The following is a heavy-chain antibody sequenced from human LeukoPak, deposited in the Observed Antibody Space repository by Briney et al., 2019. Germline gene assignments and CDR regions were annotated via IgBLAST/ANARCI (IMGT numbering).Heavy chain of an antibody. V-gene: IGHV4-34*01. D-gene: IGHD4-23*01. Sequence: SETLSLTCAVYGGSFSGYYWSWIRQPPGKGLEWIGEINHSGSTNYNPSLKSRVTISVDTSKNQFSLKLSSVTAADTAVYYCERGGGNSGYYFDYWGQGTLVTVSS. J-gene: IGHJ4*02. CDR2: INHSGST. CDR3: ERGGGNSGYYFDY. CDR1: GGSFSGYY.